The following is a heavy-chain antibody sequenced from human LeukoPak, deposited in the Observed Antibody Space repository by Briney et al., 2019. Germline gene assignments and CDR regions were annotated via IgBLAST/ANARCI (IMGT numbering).Heavy chain of an antibody. CDR3: AKDRLVGATTFFDY. D-gene: IGHD1-26*01. Sequence: GGSLRLSCAASGFSFSSYEMNWVRQAPGKGLEWVSYTSSSGDTIYYADSVKGRFTISRDNAKNSLYLQMNSLRAEDTAVYYCAKDRLVGATTFFDYWGQGTLVTVSS. J-gene: IGHJ4*02. V-gene: IGHV3-48*03. CDR2: TSSSGDTI. CDR1: GFSFSSYE.